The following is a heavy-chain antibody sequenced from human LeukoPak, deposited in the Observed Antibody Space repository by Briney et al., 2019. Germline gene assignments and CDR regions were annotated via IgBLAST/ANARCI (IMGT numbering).Heavy chain of an antibody. V-gene: IGHV3-74*03. Sequence: GGSLRLSCAASGFTLSTYWMHWVRQAPGKGLVWVARVSPEGSRTTYADSVKGRFTISRDNDRNTLYLQMNSLRVEDTAVYYCARDLDWLLFDYWGQGTLATVSS. CDR3: ARDLDWLLFDY. D-gene: IGHD3-9*01. CDR2: VSPEGSRT. CDR1: GFTLSTYW. J-gene: IGHJ4*02.